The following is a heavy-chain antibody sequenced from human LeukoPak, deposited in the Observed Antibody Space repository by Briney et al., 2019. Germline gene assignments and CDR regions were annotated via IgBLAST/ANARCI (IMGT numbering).Heavy chain of an antibody. Sequence: GGSLRLSCAASGFTFSSYAMSWVRQVPGKGLEWVSGISASGDSAYYADSVKGRFTISRDNSKNTLYLQMNSLRAEDTAVYYCAKMPVSYSSGWSTFDYWGQGNLVTVSS. CDR1: GFTFSSYA. J-gene: IGHJ4*02. CDR3: AKMPVSYSSGWSTFDY. CDR2: ISASGDSA. V-gene: IGHV3-23*01. D-gene: IGHD6-19*01.